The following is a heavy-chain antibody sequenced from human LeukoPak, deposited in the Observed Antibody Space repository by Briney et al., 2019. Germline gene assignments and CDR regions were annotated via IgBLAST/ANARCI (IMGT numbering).Heavy chain of an antibody. V-gene: IGHV3-23*01. CDR3: ARHRYGAFDY. J-gene: IGHJ4*02. CDR2: ISGSGYNT. D-gene: IGHD3-10*01. Sequence: PGGSLRLSCAASGFSFSNYAMSWVRQAPGKGLEWVSSISGSGYNTYYIDSVKGRFTISRDNSKNTLYLQMNSLRAEDTAVYYCARHRYGAFDYWGRGTLVTVSS. CDR1: GFSFSNYA.